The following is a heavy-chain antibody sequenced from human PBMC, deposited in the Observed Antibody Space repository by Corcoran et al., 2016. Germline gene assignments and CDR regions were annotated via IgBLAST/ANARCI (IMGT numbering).Heavy chain of an antibody. CDR1: GFTFSRYA. D-gene: IGHD3-16*01. Sequence: EVQLVESGGGLVQPGGSLRLSCAASGFTFSRYAMHWVRQATGKGLEWVSAIGTAGDTYYPGSVKGRFPISRENAKNSLYLQMNSLRAEDTAVYYCARDLGRNYYYGMDVWGQGTTVTVSS. CDR2: IGTAGDT. J-gene: IGHJ6*02. V-gene: IGHV3-13*01. CDR3: ARDLGRNYYYGMDV.